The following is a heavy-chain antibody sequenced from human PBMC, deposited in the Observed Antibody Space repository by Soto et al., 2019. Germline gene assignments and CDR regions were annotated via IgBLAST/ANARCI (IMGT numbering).Heavy chain of an antibody. CDR1: VISFSNAW. J-gene: IGHJ3*02. V-gene: IGHV3-15*01. CDR3: TTTRPGTNVFDN. Sequence: LRLSCAASVISFSNAWMNWVRQAPGKGLEYIGRIRSKTDGGTTEYAAPVEGRFTVSRDDSKNTLYLQMSGLKTEDTAVYYCTTTRPGTNVFDNWGQGTLVTVSS. CDR2: IRSKTDGGTT. D-gene: IGHD1-1*01.